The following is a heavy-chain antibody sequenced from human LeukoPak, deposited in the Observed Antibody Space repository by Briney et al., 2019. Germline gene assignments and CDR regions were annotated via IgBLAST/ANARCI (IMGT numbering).Heavy chain of an antibody. J-gene: IGHJ4*02. Sequence: PGGSLTVSCTASGFTFNHYFIHGVRQAPGKGLEWVSSISSSSSYIYYADSVKGRFTISRDNAKNSLYLQMNSLRAEDTAVYYCAGYLASGYYSYSPFEIWGQGTLVTVSS. CDR1: GFTFNHYF. CDR3: AGYLASGYYSYSPFEI. V-gene: IGHV3-21*01. D-gene: IGHD3-10*01. CDR2: ISSSSSYI.